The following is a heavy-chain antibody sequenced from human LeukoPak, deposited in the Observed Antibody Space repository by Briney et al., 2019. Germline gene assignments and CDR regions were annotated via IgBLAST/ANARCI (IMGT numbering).Heavy chain of an antibody. CDR1: GYSISSGYY. CDR2: IYHSGST. V-gene: IGHV4-38-2*02. D-gene: IGHD2-21*02. J-gene: IGHJ4*02. CDR3: ARGVAAYCGGDCYSGGGY. Sequence: SETLSLTCTVSGYSISSGYYWGWIRQPPGKGLEWIGSIYHSGSTYYNPSLKSRVTISVDTSKNQFSLKLSSVTAADTAVYYCARGVAAYCGGDCYSGGGYWGQGTLVTVSS.